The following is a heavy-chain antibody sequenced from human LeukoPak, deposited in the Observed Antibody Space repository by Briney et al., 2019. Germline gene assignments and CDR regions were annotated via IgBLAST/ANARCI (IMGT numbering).Heavy chain of an antibody. J-gene: IGHJ4*02. CDR2: ISSSGGTI. Sequence: GGSLRLTCAASGFSFSSYEMNCVRQAPGKGLEWVSYISSSGGTIYYADSVKGRFTISRDNAKNSLFLQMNSLRAEDTAVYYCARVVNQLPYSWGQGALVTVSS. V-gene: IGHV3-48*03. CDR3: ARVVNQLPYS. D-gene: IGHD2-2*01. CDR1: GFSFSSYE.